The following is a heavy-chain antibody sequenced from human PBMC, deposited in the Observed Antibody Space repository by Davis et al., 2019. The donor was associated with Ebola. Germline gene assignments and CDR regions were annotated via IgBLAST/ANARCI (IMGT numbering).Heavy chain of an antibody. CDR3: ARAKDAIYDILTGYWGVDP. J-gene: IGHJ5*02. V-gene: IGHV7-4-1*02. CDR2: INTNPGNP. CDR1: GYTFTGYD. D-gene: IGHD3-9*01. Sequence: AASVKVSCKASGYTFTGYDINWVRQATGQGLEWMGWINTNPGNPTYARDFTGRFVFSLDTSVSTTYLQISSLKTEDTAVYYCARAKDAIYDILTGYWGVDPWGQGTLVTVSS.